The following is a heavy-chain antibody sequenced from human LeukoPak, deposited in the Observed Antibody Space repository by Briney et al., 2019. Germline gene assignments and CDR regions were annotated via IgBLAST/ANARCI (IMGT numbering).Heavy chain of an antibody. D-gene: IGHD4-23*01. J-gene: IGHJ3*02. CDR2: IYYSGST. Sequence: SETLSLTCTVSGGSISSYYWIWIRQPPGKGLEWIGYIYYSGSTNYNPSLKSRVTISVDTSKNQFSLKLSSVTAADTAVYYCARGWGNSPRAFDIWGQGTMVTVSS. CDR1: GGSISSYY. CDR3: ARGWGNSPRAFDI. V-gene: IGHV4-59*01.